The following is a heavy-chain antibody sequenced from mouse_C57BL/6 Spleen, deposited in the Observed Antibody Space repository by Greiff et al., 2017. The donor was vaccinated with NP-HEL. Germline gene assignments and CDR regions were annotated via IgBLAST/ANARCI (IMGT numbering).Heavy chain of an antibody. J-gene: IGHJ3*01. Sequence: QVQLKESGAELVRPGASVTLSCKASGYTFTDYEMHWVKQTPVHGLEWIGAIDPETGGTAYNQKFKGKAILTADKSSSTAYMELRSLTSEDSAVYYCTIAPYYYGAYWGQGTLVTVSA. CDR1: GYTFTDYE. CDR2: IDPETGGT. CDR3: TIAPYYYGAY. D-gene: IGHD1-1*01. V-gene: IGHV1-15*01.